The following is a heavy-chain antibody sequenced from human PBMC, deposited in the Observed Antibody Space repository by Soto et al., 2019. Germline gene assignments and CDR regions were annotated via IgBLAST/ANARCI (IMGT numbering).Heavy chain of an antibody. D-gene: IGHD3-16*02. J-gene: IGHJ4*02. CDR3: ARHPYLRGTYRPSYFDY. CDR1: GDSIRSPTDY. V-gene: IGHV4-39*01. CDR2: FYYSGSA. Sequence: SETLSLTCTVSGDSIRSPTDYWGWIRQPPGKGLEWIGSFYYSGSAYYNPSLKSRVTISIDTSKNQFSLKLRSVTAADTAVYHCARHPYLRGTYRPSYFDYCGQVTLVTVSS.